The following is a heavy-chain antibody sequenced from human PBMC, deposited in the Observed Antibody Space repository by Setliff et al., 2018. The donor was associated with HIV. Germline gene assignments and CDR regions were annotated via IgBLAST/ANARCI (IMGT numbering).Heavy chain of an antibody. V-gene: IGHV3-30*06. D-gene: IGHD3-3*01. Sequence: GGSLRLSCVASELTFTFSSYAMHWVRQAPGKGLEWVSVISYDGSRTYYADSVKGRFTISRDNSKNTVYLQLNSLRPEDTAVYHCASARIPTGGVSTSLDYWGQGTQVTVSS. CDR2: ISYDGSRT. CDR1: ELTFTFSSYA. J-gene: IGHJ4*02. CDR3: ASARIPTGGVSTSLDY.